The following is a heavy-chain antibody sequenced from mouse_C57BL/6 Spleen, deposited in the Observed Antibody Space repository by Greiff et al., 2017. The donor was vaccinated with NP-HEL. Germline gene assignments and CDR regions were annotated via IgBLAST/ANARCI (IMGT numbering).Heavy chain of an antibody. CDR1: GYTFTSYW. D-gene: IGHD3-3*01. CDR3: ARGGTAY. V-gene: IGHV1-59*01. Sequence: QVQLQQPGAELVRPGTSVKLSCKASGYTFTSYWMHWVKQRPGQGLEWIGVIDPSDSYTNYNQKFKGKATLTVDTSSSAAYMQLSSLTSEDSAVYYGARGGTAYWGQGTLVTVSA. J-gene: IGHJ3*01. CDR2: IDPSDSYT.